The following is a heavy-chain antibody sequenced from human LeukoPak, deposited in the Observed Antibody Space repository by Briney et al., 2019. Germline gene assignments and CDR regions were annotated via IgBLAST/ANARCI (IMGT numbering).Heavy chain of an antibody. CDR2: IYNTGST. J-gene: IGHJ4*02. CDR3: ARKVYGDYYFDY. V-gene: IGHV4-59*01. CDR1: GGSISSYH. D-gene: IGHD4-17*01. Sequence: SETLSLTCTVSGGSISSYHWSWIRQPPGKGLEWIGDIYNTGSTNYNPSHKSRVTISADTSKNQFSLKLISMTAADTAVYYCARKVYGDYYFDYWSQGTLVTVSS.